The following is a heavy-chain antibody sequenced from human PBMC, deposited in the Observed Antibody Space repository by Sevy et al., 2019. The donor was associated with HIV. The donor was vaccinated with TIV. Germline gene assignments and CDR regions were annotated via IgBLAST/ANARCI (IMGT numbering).Heavy chain of an antibody. CDR3: AKDSEPLVWFGELYFSA. J-gene: IGHJ5*02. D-gene: IGHD3-10*01. CDR2: ISGSGGST. V-gene: IGHV3-23*01. Sequence: GGSLRLSCAASGFTFSSYAMSWVRQAPGKGLEWVSAISGSGGSTYYADSVKGRFTISRDNSKNTLYLQMNSLRAEDTAVYYCAKDSEPLVWFGELYFSAWGQGTLVTVSS. CDR1: GFTFSSYA.